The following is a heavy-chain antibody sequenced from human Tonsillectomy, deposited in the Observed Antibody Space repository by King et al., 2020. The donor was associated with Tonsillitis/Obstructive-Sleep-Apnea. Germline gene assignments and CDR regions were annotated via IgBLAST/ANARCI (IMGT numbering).Heavy chain of an antibody. CDR2: ISSSSSTI. D-gene: IGHD4-17*01. V-gene: IGHV3-48*02. CDR3: ARAAYVDYSPLES. J-gene: IGHJ4*02. CDR1: GFTFSIYS. Sequence: QLVQSGGGLVQPGGSLRLSCAASGFTFSIYSMNWVRQAPGKGLEWGSYISSSSSTIYYADSVKGRFTISRDNAKNSLYLQINSLRDEDTAVYYCARAAYVDYSPLESWGQRTLVTVSS.